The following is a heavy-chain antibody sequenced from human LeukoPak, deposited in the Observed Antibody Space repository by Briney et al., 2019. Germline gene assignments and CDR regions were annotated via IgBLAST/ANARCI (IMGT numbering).Heavy chain of an antibody. CDR1: GYTFTGYY. D-gene: IGHD2-2*01. J-gene: IGHJ3*02. CDR3: ARDPAANDAFDI. Sequence: ASVKVSCKASGYTFTGYYMHWVRQAPGQGLEWMGWINPNSGGTNYAQKFQGRVTMTRDTSISTAYMELSRLRSDDTAVYCCARDPAANDAFDIWGQGTMVTVSS. V-gene: IGHV1-2*02. CDR2: INPNSGGT.